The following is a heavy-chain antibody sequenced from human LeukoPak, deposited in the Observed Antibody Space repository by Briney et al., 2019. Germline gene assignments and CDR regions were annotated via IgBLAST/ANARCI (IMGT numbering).Heavy chain of an antibody. CDR1: GFTFSSSW. Sequence: PGGSLRLSCAASGFTFSSSWMSWVRQAPGKGLEWVANIKQDGSEKYYVDSVKGRFTISRDNAKNSLYLQMNSLRAEDTAVYYCARTYSTFRGDFDYWGQGTLVTVSS. D-gene: IGHD4-11*01. CDR2: IKQDGSEK. CDR3: ARTYSTFRGDFDY. J-gene: IGHJ4*02. V-gene: IGHV3-7*01.